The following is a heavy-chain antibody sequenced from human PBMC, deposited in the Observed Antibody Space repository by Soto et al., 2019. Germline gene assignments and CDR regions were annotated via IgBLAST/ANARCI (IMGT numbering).Heavy chain of an antibody. CDR1: GFTVSSNY. D-gene: IGHD2-2*01. V-gene: IGHV3-53*04. CDR2: IYSGGST. CDR3: ARVGSGCSSTSCDY. J-gene: IGHJ4*02. Sequence: GGSLRLSCAASGFTVSSNYMSWVRQAPGKGLEWVSVIYSGGSTYYADSVKGRFTISRHNSKNTLYLQMNSLRAEDTAVYYCARVGSGCSSTSCDYWGQGTLVTVSS.